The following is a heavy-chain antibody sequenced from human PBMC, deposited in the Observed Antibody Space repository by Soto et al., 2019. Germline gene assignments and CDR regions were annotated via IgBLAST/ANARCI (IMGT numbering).Heavy chain of an antibody. CDR3: ARAGYCSGGGCPEGAFDI. J-gene: IGHJ3*02. CDR2: INPSGGST. CDR1: GYTFTRYD. V-gene: IGHV1-46*03. D-gene: IGHD2-15*01. Sequence: ASVKLSCKASGYTFTRYDMHWVRQAPGQGLEWMGIINPSGGSTSYAQKFQGRVTMTRDTSTSTVYMELSSLRSEDTAVYYCARAGYCSGGGCPEGAFDICGQGTMVTVSS.